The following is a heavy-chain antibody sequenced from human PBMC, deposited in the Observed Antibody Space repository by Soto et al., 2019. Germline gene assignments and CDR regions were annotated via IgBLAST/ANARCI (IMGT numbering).Heavy chain of an antibody. D-gene: IGHD4-17*01. J-gene: IGHJ4*02. CDR2: IYPGDSDT. CDR1: GYSFTSYW. Sequence: GESLKISCKGSGYSFTSYWIGWVRQMPGKGLEWMGIIYPGDSDTRYSPSFQGQVTISADKSISTAYLQWSSLKASDTAMYYCARMGEDYGDYTKFIDYWGQGTLVTVSS. CDR3: ARMGEDYGDYTKFIDY. V-gene: IGHV5-51*01.